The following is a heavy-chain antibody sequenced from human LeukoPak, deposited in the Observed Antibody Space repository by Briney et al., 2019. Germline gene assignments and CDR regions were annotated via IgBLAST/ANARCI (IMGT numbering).Heavy chain of an antibody. CDR2: ISYDGSNK. D-gene: IGHD6-19*01. V-gene: IGHV3-30*18. CDR3: AKALTSGWYLDAFNI. J-gene: IGHJ3*02. Sequence: GGSLRLSCAASGFTFSSCGMHWVRQAPGKGLEWVAVISYDGSNKYYADSVKGRFTISRDNSKNTLFLEMNSLRAEDTAVYYCAKALTSGWYLDAFNIWGQGTMITVSS. CDR1: GFTFSSCG.